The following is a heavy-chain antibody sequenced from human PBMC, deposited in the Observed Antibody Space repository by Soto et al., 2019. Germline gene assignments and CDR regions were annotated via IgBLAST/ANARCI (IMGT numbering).Heavy chain of an antibody. CDR3: AKGIAYSSSWGIDY. J-gene: IGHJ4*02. CDR1: GFSFSNYG. V-gene: IGHV3-30*18. CDR2: ISYDGSNK. D-gene: IGHD6-13*01. Sequence: QVQLVESGGGVVQPGRSLRLSCAASGFSFSNYGMHWVRQAPGKGLEWVAVISYDGSNKYYADSVKGRFTISRDTSKNTLYRQINSLRAEDTAVYYCAKGIAYSSSWGIDYWGQGTLVTVSS.